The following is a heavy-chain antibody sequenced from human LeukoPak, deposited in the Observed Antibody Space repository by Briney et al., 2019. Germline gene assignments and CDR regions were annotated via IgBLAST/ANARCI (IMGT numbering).Heavy chain of an antibody. CDR3: ARVGSDGSYFDS. Sequence: PSETLSLTCTVSGGSISSYYWSWIRQPAGKGLEWIGRIYSSGNTNYNPSLQSRVTMSVDASKNQFSLKLSSVTAADTAVYYCARVGSDGSYFDSWGQGTLVTVSS. J-gene: IGHJ4*02. CDR2: IYSSGNT. CDR1: GGSISSYY. V-gene: IGHV4-4*07. D-gene: IGHD1-26*01.